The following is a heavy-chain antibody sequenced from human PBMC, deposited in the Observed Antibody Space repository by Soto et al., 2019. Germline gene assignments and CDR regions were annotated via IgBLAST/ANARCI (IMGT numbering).Heavy chain of an antibody. V-gene: IGHV3-21*01. CDR2: ISTSSSYI. CDR1: GFTFSSYS. Sequence: EVQLVESGGGLVKPGGSLRLSCAASGFTFSSYSMNWVRQAPGRGLEWVSSISTSSSYIYYADSVKGRFTVSRDNAKNSLYLQMNSLRAEDTVVYYCARDSMSHFDYWGQGTLVTVSS. J-gene: IGHJ4*02. CDR3: ARDSMSHFDY.